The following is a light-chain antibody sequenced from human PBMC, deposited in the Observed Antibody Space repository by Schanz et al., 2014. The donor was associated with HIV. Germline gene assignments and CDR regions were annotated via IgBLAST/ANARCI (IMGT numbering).Light chain of an antibody. Sequence: EIVLTQSPVTLSLSPGERAALSCRASQSVSKYLAWYQQKPGQAPRLLIYDASIRATGVPARFSGSGSGTDFTLTISSLEPEDFAVYYCQQRSNWPPLTFGGGTKVEIK. CDR3: QQRSNWPPLT. J-gene: IGKJ4*01. CDR2: DAS. V-gene: IGKV3-11*01. CDR1: QSVSKY.